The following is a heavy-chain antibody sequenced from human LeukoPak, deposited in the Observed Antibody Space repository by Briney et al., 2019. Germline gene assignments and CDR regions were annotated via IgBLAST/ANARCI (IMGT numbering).Heavy chain of an antibody. CDR3: ARDRRFRSGTYYWFDP. CDR1: GGSISDSH. J-gene: IGHJ5*02. D-gene: IGHD3-10*01. Sequence: SETLSLTCNVSGGSISDSHWSWIRQSAEKGLEWIGRVYISGSVNYNPSLKGRVTMSVDTLKNQFSLKLTSVTAADTAVYYCARDRRFRSGTYYWFDPWGQGVLVTVSS. V-gene: IGHV4-4*07. CDR2: VYISGSV.